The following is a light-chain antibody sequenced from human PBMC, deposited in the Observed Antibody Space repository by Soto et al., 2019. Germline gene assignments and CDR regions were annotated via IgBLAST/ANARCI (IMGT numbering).Light chain of an antibody. CDR3: QQYSNWPLT. Sequence: EIGMTQSPATLSVSPGEGATLSCRASQSVSSNLAWYQQKPGQAPRLLIFGASTRATGIPARFSGSGSGAEFSLTISALQSEDFAIYYCQQYSNWPLTFGGGTKVGIK. CDR2: GAS. V-gene: IGKV3-15*01. CDR1: QSVSSN. J-gene: IGKJ4*01.